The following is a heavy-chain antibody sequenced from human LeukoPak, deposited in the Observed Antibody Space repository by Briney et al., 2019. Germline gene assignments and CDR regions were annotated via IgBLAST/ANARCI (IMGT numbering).Heavy chain of an antibody. V-gene: IGHV4-39*01. Sequence: SETLSLTCTVSGGSISSGSYYWGWIRQPPGKGLEWIGSIYYSGSTYYNPSLKSRVTISVDTSKNQFSLKLSSVTAADTAVYYCARLGGAHAAFDIWGQGTMVTVSS. CDR3: ARLGGAHAAFDI. CDR1: GGSISSGSYY. CDR2: IYYSGST. D-gene: IGHD2-15*01. J-gene: IGHJ3*02.